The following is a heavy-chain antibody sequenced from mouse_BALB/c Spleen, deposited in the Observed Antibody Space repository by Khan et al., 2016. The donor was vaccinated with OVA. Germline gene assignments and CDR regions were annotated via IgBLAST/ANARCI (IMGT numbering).Heavy chain of an antibody. CDR1: GFTFSTYG. CDR2: ISTGGSYT. J-gene: IGHJ3*01. V-gene: IGHV5-6*01. Sequence: MQLEESGGDLVKPGGSLKLSCAASGFTFSTYGMSWVRQIPDKRLEWVSAISTGGSYTYYPDSVKGRFTISRDNAKNTLYLQMSSLKSEDTAMYYCTRLAYYYNSEGFAYWGQGTLVTVSA. D-gene: IGHD1-1*01. CDR3: TRLAYYYNSEGFAY.